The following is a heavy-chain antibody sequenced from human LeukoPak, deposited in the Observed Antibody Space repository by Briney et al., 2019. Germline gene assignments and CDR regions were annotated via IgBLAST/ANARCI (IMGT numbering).Heavy chain of an antibody. Sequence: ASVKVSCKASGGTFSSYAISWVRQAPGQGLEWMERIIPILGIANYAQKFQGRVTITADKSTSTAYMELSSLRSEDTAVYYCAGEQQLVFRFDYWGQGTLVTVSS. D-gene: IGHD6-13*01. V-gene: IGHV1-69*04. CDR3: AGEQQLVFRFDY. CDR2: IIPILGIA. J-gene: IGHJ4*02. CDR1: GGTFSSYA.